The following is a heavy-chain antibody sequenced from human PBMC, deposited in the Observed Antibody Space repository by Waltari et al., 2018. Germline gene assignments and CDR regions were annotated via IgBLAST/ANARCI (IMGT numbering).Heavy chain of an antibody. CDR3: ALLNAVIAPPQDY. CDR1: GFTFSSYS. CDR2: ISSSSSYI. J-gene: IGHJ4*02. Sequence: EVQLVESGGGLVKPGGSLRLSCAASGFTFSSYSMNWVRQAQGKGLEWVSSISSSSSYIYYADSVKGRFTISRDNAKNTLYLQMNSLRAEDTAVYYCALLNAVIAPPQDYWGQGTLVTVSS. V-gene: IGHV3-21*04. D-gene: IGHD2-21*01.